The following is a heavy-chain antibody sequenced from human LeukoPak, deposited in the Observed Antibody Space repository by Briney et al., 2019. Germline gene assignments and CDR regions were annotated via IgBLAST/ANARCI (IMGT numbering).Heavy chain of an antibody. J-gene: IGHJ4*02. V-gene: IGHV3-7*01. CDR2: TKKDGGEK. CDR3: ARDGRPLDY. CDR1: GFTFSSYW. Sequence: GGSLRLFCAASGFTFSSYWMTWVRQAPGKGLEWVANTKKDGGEKSYVNSVKGRFTISRDNAKNSLYLEMNSLRVEDTAIYYCARDGRPLDYWRLGTLVTVSS.